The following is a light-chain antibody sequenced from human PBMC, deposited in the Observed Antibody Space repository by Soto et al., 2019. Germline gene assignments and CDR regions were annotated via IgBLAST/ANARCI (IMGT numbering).Light chain of an antibody. J-gene: IGLJ3*02. CDR3: AAWGDSLNTWV. CDR1: SSNIGSNA. V-gene: IGLV1-44*01. Sequence: QLVLTQPPSASGTPGQRVTISCSGGSSNIGSNAVSWYQHFPGTAPQVLIYSDDQRPSGVPDRFSGSKSGTSASLAISGLQADDEADSFCAAWGDSLNTWVFGGGTKLTVL. CDR2: SDD.